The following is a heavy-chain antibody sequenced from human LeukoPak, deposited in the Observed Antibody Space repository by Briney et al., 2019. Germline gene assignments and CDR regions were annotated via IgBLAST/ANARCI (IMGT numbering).Heavy chain of an antibody. V-gene: IGHV4-59*01. CDR1: GGSISSYY. CDR2: IYYSGST. CDR3: ARSFNRYSGYAKFDP. Sequence: SETLSLTCTVSGGSISSYYWSWIRQPPGKGLEWIGYIYYSGSTNYNPSLKSRVTISVDTSKNQFSLKLSSVTAADTAVYYCARSFNRYSGYAKFDPWGQGTLVTVSS. D-gene: IGHD5-12*01. J-gene: IGHJ5*02.